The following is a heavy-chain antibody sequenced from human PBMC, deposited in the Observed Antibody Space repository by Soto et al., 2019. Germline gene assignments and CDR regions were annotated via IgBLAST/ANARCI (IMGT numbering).Heavy chain of an antibody. CDR3: ARGTYGDYNYYFDY. D-gene: IGHD4-17*01. Sequence: SETLSLTCTVSGGSISSYYWSWIRQPPGKGLEWIGYIYYSGSTNYNPSLKSRVTISVDTPKNQFSLKLSSVTAADTAVYYCARGTYGDYNYYFDYWGQGTLVTVSS. CDR1: GGSISSYY. CDR2: IYYSGST. V-gene: IGHV4-59*01. J-gene: IGHJ4*02.